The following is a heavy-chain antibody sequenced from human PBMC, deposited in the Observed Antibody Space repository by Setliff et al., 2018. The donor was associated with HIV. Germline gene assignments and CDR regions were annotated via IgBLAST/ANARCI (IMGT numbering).Heavy chain of an antibody. J-gene: IGHJ3*02. CDR2: IIPIFATV. CDR3: ARDKKGNYDSSGYFYSDACDI. V-gene: IGHV1-69*13. D-gene: IGHD3-22*01. Sequence: SVKVSCTASGGAFRRYAISWVRQAPGHGLEWMGGIIPIFATVNYAQKFQGRLTITADESTNTAYMELTSLRSEDTAMYYCARDKKGNYDSSGYFYSDACDIWGQGILVTVSS. CDR1: GGAFRRYA.